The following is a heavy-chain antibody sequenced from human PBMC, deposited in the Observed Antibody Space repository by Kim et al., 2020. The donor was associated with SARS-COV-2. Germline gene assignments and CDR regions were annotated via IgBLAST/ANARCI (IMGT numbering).Heavy chain of an antibody. V-gene: IGHV3-23*01. CDR2: ISGSGGST. CDR1: GFTFSSYA. CDR3: AKEITYCSSTSCVFDYFDY. J-gene: IGHJ4*02. D-gene: IGHD2-2*01. Sequence: GGSLRLSCAASGFTFSSYAMSWVRQAPGKGLEWVSAISGSGGSTYYADSVKGRFTISRDNSKNTLYLQMNSLRAEDTAVYYCAKEITYCSSTSCVFDYFDYWGQGTLVTVSS.